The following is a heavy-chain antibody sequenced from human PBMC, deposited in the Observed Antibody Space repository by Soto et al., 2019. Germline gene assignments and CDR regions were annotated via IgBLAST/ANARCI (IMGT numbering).Heavy chain of an antibody. Sequence: SETLSLTCTVSGDSIATGCNHWDWIRQSPGGKLEWIVSVYYSTSSYYTPSLRSRVTISLNLSTNQISLRPTSVTATAVGVCVSASRRATHKFWGLDVWGQGTLVTVSS. CDR1: GDSIATGCNH. D-gene: IGHD3-16*01. CDR3: ASRRATHKFWGLDV. V-gene: IGHV4-39*01. CDR2: VYYSTSS. J-gene: IGHJ1*01.